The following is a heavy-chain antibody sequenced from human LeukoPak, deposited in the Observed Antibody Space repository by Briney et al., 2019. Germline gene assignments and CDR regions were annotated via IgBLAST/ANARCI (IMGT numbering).Heavy chain of an antibody. CDR1: GFDFNKYW. V-gene: IGHV3-7*01. D-gene: IGHD3/OR15-3a*01. CDR2: IKHDDTEI. Sequence: GGSPRLSCAASGFDFNKYWMNWVRQAPGKGLEWVANIKHDDTEINYVDSVRGRFTVSRDNAKNSLYLQLHSLRHEDAAVYFCARGGYYNFWTGLVDYWGLGTRVTVSS. CDR3: ARGGYYNFWTGLVDY. J-gene: IGHJ4*02.